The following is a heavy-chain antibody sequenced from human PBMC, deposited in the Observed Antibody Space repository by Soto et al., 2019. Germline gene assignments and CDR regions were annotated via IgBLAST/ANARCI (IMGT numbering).Heavy chain of an antibody. Sequence: QLQESGPGLVKPSQTLSLTCTVSAGSIRSGTHYWSWIRQHPGKGLEWIGHIYHSGKTYYNPSLESRVTLSVDTSKNQFSLKVSAVTAADTAVYYCARVEVASIGYDYWGQGTLVIVSS. CDR2: IYHSGKT. CDR1: AGSIRSGTHY. CDR3: ARVEVASIGYDY. J-gene: IGHJ4*02. V-gene: IGHV4-31*03. D-gene: IGHD3-22*01.